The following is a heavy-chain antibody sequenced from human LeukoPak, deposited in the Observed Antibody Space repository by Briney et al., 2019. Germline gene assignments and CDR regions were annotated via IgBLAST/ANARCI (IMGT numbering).Heavy chain of an antibody. CDR3: ARDCGSTSCRPQGWYFDL. CDR2: IYHSGST. CDR1: GGSISSGGYY. D-gene: IGHD2-2*01. J-gene: IGHJ2*01. V-gene: IGHV4-30-2*01. Sequence: PSETLSLTCTVSGGSISSGGYYWSWIRQPPGKGLEWIGYIYHSGSTYYNPSLKSRVTISVDRSKNQFSLKLSSVTAADTAVYYCARDCGSTSCRPQGWYFDLWGRGTLVTVSS.